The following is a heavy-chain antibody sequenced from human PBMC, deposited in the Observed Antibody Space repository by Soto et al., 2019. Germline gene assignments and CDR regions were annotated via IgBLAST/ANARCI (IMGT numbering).Heavy chain of an antibody. CDR2: IDPSDSYT. CDR3: ARRRLWFGGRRGNYYYYGMDV. Sequence: GESLKISCKGSGYSFTSYWISWVRQMPGKGLEWMGRIDPSDSYTNYSPSFQGHVTISADKSISTAYLQWSSLKASDTAMYYCARRRLWFGGRRGNYYYYGMDVWGQGTTVTVSS. J-gene: IGHJ6*02. V-gene: IGHV5-10-1*01. D-gene: IGHD3-10*01. CDR1: GYSFTSYW.